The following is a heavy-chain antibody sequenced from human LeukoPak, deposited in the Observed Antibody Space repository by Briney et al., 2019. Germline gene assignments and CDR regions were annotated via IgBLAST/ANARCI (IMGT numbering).Heavy chain of an antibody. CDR3: VYFCARACRDGYNYAFDI. V-gene: IGHV4-31*03. CDR2: IYYSGST. D-gene: IGHD5-24*01. J-gene: IGHJ3*02. Sequence: SETLSLTCTVSGGSISSGGYYWSWIRQHPGKGLEWIGYIYYSGSTYYNPSLKSRVTISVDTSKNQFSLKLSSVTAADTAADTAVYFCARACRDGYNYAFDIWGQGTMVTVSS. CDR1: GGSISSGGYY.